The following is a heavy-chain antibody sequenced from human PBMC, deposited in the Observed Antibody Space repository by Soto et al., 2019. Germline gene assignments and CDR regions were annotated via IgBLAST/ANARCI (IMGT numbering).Heavy chain of an antibody. J-gene: IGHJ4*02. V-gene: IGHV4-59*07. CDR3: ASRWYGYEDYFDY. CDR1: GASIDSYY. CDR2: VYYTGTT. D-gene: IGHD5-18*01. Sequence: SATLSLTFTVSGASIDSYYWTWIRQPPGKGLDWIGYVYYTGTTTYSPSLKSRVTISVDTSMNQISLKLSSVTAADTAVYYCASRWYGYEDYFDYWGQGTLVTVS.